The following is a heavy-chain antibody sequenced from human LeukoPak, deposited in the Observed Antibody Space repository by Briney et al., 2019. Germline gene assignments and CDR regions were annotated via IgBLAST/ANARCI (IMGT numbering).Heavy chain of an antibody. V-gene: IGHV1-2*02. D-gene: IGHD2-21*02. CDR3: ARSPCGGDCYFGY. Sequence: ASVKVSCKASGYSFTGHYMHWVRQAPGQGLEWMGWINPKSGGTNYAQKFQGRVTMTRDTSISTAYMELSRLRSDDTAVYYCARSPCGGDCYFGYWGQGTLVTVSS. CDR2: INPKSGGT. J-gene: IGHJ4*02. CDR1: GYSFTGHY.